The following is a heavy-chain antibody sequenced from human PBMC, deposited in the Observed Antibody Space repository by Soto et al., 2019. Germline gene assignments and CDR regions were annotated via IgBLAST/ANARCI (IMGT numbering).Heavy chain of an antibody. Sequence: QVQLVQSGAEVKKPGASVKVSCKASGYTFTSYAMHWVRQAPGQRLEWMGWINAGNGNTKYSQKFQGRVTITRDTSASTAYMELSSLRSEDTAVYYCARPMGGYCSGGSCLYFDYWGQGTLVTVSS. J-gene: IGHJ4*02. V-gene: IGHV1-3*01. CDR3: ARPMGGYCSGGSCLYFDY. CDR1: GYTFTSYA. CDR2: INAGNGNT. D-gene: IGHD2-15*01.